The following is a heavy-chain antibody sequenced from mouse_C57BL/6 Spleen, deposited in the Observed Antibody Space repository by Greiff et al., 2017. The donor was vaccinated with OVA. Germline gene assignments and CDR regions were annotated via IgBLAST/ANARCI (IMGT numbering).Heavy chain of an antibody. J-gene: IGHJ3*01. CDR2: IYPGSGST. CDR1: GYTFTSYW. V-gene: IGHV1-55*01. D-gene: IGHD1-1*01. CDR3: ARDYGSSTGFAY. Sequence: QVQLQQSGAELVKPGASVKMSCKASGYTFTSYWITWVKQRPGQGLEWIGDIYPGSGSTNYNEKFKSKATLTVDISSSTAYMQLSSLTSEDSAVYYCARDYGSSTGFAYWGQGTLVTVSA.